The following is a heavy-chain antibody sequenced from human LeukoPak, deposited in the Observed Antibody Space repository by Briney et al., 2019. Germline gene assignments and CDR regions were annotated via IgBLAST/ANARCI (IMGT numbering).Heavy chain of an antibody. Sequence: GASVKVSCKVSGYSLTDLSMHWVRQAPGNGLEWMGGFGPEHREAIYAQKFQGRVSMTEDTSTDTAYMELSSLRSEYTAVYYCAKGGIYSLFDYGGKGTLDTVSS. CDR3: AKGGIYSLFDY. CDR2: FGPEHREA. CDR1: GYSLTDLS. V-gene: IGHV1-24*01. J-gene: IGHJ4*02. D-gene: IGHD1-26*01.